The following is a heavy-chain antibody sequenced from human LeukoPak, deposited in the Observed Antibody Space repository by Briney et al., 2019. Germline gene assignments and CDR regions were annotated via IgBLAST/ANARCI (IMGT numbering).Heavy chain of an antibody. CDR2: IYPGDSDS. CDR3: ARLRDAYPDY. V-gene: IGHV5-51*01. D-gene: IGHD5-24*01. Sequence: GESLKISCKGYGYSFTSYWIGWVRQMPGKGLEWMGIIYPGDSDSRYSPSFQGQVTISADKSISTAYLQWNSLKASDTAMYYCARLRDAYPDYWGQGTLITASS. J-gene: IGHJ4*02. CDR1: GYSFTSYW.